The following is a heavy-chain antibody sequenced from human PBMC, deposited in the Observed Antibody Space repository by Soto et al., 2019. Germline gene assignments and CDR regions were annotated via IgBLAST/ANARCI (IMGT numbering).Heavy chain of an antibody. D-gene: IGHD6-19*01. CDR3: GSYSSGWYDVSY. V-gene: IGHV4-61*01. J-gene: IGHJ4*02. CDR1: GGSVSSGSYY. CDR2: IYYSGST. Sequence: QVQLRESGPGLVKPSETLSLTCTVSGGSVSSGSYYWSWIRQPPGKGLEWIGYIYYSGSTNYNPSLRSRVTISVDTSKNQFSLKLSSVTAADTAVYYCGSYSSGWYDVSYWGQGTLVTVSS.